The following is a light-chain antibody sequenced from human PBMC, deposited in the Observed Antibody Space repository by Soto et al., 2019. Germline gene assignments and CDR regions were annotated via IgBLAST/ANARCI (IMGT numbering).Light chain of an antibody. CDR1: NSDIGDYDY. CDR3: SSYTSSSTWV. Sequence: QSALTQPASVSGSPGQSITISCTGTNSDIGDYDYVSWYQQHPGKAPKLMIYEVINRPSGVSDRLSGSKSGNTASLTISGLQAEDEADYYCSSYTSSSTWVFGGGTKLIVL. V-gene: IGLV2-14*01. J-gene: IGLJ3*02. CDR2: EVI.